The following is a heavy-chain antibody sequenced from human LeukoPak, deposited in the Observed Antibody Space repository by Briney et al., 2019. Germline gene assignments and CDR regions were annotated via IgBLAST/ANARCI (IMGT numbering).Heavy chain of an antibody. V-gene: IGHV3-48*03. CDR3: AREDGSQLDY. CDR2: ISSSGSST. CDR1: GFTFSNYE. Sequence: GGSLRLSCATSGFTFSNYEMSWVRQTPGKGLEWVSYISSSGSSTYYADSVKGRFTISRDNAKSSLCLHMDSLRAGDTAVYYCAREDGSQLDYWGRGTLVTVSS. D-gene: IGHD1-26*01. J-gene: IGHJ4*02.